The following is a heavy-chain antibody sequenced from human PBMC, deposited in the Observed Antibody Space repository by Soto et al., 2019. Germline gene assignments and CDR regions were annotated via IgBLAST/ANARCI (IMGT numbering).Heavy chain of an antibody. D-gene: IGHD2-15*01. V-gene: IGHV1-69*13. Sequence: ASVKVSCKASGGTFSSYAISWVRQAPGQGLEWMGGIIPIFGTANYAQKFQGRVTITADESTSTAYMELSSLRSEDTAVYYCARTPGIVVVAPYWYDPWGQGTLVTVSS. CDR1: GGTFSSYA. CDR2: IIPIFGTA. CDR3: ARTPGIVVVAPYWYDP. J-gene: IGHJ5*02.